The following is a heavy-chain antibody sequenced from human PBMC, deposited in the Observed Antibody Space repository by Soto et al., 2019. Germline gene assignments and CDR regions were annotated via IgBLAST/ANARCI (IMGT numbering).Heavy chain of an antibody. D-gene: IGHD3-16*01. J-gene: IGHJ6*02. CDR2: INGGNGQT. CDR3: SRTYLWLGGKDYGMVL. CDR1: GFTFTSYV. V-gene: IGHV1-3*05. Sequence: QARLVQSGAEEKKPGASVIVSCKGSGFTFTSYVIHWLRQAPGQRLEWMGSINGGNGQTEVSQNFQGRIAITRETSATTANMELRSLRPEDTAVYYCSRTYLWLGGKDYGMVLWGQGTTVTFSS.